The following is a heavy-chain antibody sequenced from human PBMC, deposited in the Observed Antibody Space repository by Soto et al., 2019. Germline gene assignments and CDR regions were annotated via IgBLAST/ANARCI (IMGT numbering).Heavy chain of an antibody. V-gene: IGHV1-2*04. Sequence: ASVKVSCKASGYTFTGYYMHWVRQAPGQGLEWMGWINPNSGGTNYAQKFQGWVTMTRDTSISTAYMELSRLRSDDTAVYYCARDLEYSSSSSPGYWGQGTLVTVSS. CDR1: GYTFTGYY. D-gene: IGHD6-6*01. CDR2: INPNSGGT. CDR3: ARDLEYSSSSSPGY. J-gene: IGHJ4*02.